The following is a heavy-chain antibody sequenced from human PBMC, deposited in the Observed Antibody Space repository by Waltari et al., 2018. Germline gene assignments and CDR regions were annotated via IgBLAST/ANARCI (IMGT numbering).Heavy chain of an antibody. J-gene: IGHJ4*02. D-gene: IGHD6-13*01. CDR2: IYYSGST. CDR1: GGSISRSSHY. CDR3: ARRGSSSWYEDY. Sequence: QLQLQESGPGLVKPSVTLSLTRTVSGGSISRSSHYWGWIRQPPGKGLEWIGSIYYSGSTYYNPSLKSRVTISVDTSKNQFSLKLSSVTAADTAVYYCARRGSSSWYEDYWGQGTLVTVSS. V-gene: IGHV4-39*01.